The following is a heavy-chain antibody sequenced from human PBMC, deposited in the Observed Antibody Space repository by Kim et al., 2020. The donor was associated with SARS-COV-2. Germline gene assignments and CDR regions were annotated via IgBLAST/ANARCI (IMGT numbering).Heavy chain of an antibody. V-gene: IGHV3-7*01. D-gene: IGHD6-13*01. Sequence: GGSLRLSCAASGFTFNMYWINWVRQAPGKGLEWVSHIKGSGGGKSYVDSVKGRFTISRDNAKSSVYLQMDSLRADDTALYFCARPVWIAAVGTWYFELWGRGTLVSVSS. CDR2: IKGSGGGK. CDR1: GFTFNMYW. CDR3: ARPVWIAAVGTWYFEL. J-gene: IGHJ2*01.